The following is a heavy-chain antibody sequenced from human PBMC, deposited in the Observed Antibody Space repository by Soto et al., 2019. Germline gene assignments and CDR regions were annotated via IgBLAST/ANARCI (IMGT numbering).Heavy chain of an antibody. V-gene: IGHV5-51*01. CDR2: IYPGDSNT. CDR1: GYSFPSYW. CDR3: ARHSYYDSSGYYYSAFDI. Sequence: PGESLKISCKGSGYSFPSYWIGWVRQMPGKGLEWMGIIYPGDSNTRYSPSFQGHVTISADKSISTAHLQWSSLKASDTAMYYCARHSYYDSSGYYYSAFDIWGQGTMVTVSS. D-gene: IGHD3-22*01. J-gene: IGHJ3*02.